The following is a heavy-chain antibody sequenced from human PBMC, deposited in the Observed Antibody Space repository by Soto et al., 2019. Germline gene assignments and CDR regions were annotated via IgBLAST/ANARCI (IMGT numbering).Heavy chain of an antibody. J-gene: IGHJ1*01. Sequence: QVQLVQSGAEVKKPGSSVKVSCKASGGTFSSYTISWVRQAPGQGLEWMGRIIPILGIANYAQKFQGRVTITADKSTSTAYMELSRLRSEDTAVYYCARWYGDYVEYFQPWGQGTLVTVSS. CDR3: ARWYGDYVEYFQP. CDR1: GGTFSSYT. D-gene: IGHD4-17*01. CDR2: IIPILGIA. V-gene: IGHV1-69*02.